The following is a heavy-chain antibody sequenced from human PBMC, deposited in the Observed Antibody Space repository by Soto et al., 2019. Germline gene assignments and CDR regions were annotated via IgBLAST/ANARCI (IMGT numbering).Heavy chain of an antibody. Sequence: GGSLRLSCAASGFTFSSYSMNWVRQAPGKGLEWVSSISSSSSYIYYADSVKGRFTISRDNAKNSLYLQMNSLGAEDTAVYYCARDRRGYDFGVVDVWGQGTTVTVSS. D-gene: IGHD5-12*01. V-gene: IGHV3-21*01. J-gene: IGHJ6*02. CDR2: ISSSSSYI. CDR1: GFTFSSYS. CDR3: ARDRRGYDFGVVDV.